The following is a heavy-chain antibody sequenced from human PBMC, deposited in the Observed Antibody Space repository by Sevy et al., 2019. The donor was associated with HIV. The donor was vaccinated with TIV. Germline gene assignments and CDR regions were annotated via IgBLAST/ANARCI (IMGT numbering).Heavy chain of an antibody. Sequence: AAVKVSCKASGYTFTGYYMHWVRQAPGQGLEWMGWINPNSGGTNYTQEFQGRVTMTRDTSISTAYMELSRLRSDDTAVYYCARVDWGWSPWYFDYWGQGTTVTVSS. D-gene: IGHD2-21*01. CDR3: ARVDWGWSPWYFDY. CDR2: INPNSGGT. V-gene: IGHV1-2*02. J-gene: IGHJ4*02. CDR1: GYTFTGYY.